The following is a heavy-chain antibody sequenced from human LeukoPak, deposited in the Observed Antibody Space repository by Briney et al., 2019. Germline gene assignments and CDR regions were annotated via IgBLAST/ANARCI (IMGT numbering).Heavy chain of an antibody. CDR3: ARDRVFCSGASCYVTSPDY. Sequence: ASVKVSCKASGYTFTGYYIHWVRQAPGQGLEWMGWINPKSGGTKYAQKFQGRITMTRDTSLSTVYMELRSDDTAVYYCARDRVFCSGASCYVTSPDYWGQGTRVSVSS. CDR2: INPKSGGT. J-gene: IGHJ1*01. CDR1: GYTFTGYY. V-gene: IGHV1-2*02. D-gene: IGHD2-2*01.